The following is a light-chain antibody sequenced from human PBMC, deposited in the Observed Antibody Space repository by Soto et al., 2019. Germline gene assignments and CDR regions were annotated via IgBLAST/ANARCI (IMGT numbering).Light chain of an antibody. Sequence: DIQMTQSPSTLSASVGDRVAITCRASQSISSWLAWYQQKPGKAPKLLIYKASSLESGVPSRFSGSGSGTEFTLTISGLQPDDFATYYCQHYNSYSEAFGQGTKVDIK. V-gene: IGKV1-5*03. CDR2: KAS. CDR1: QSISSW. J-gene: IGKJ1*01. CDR3: QHYNSYSEA.